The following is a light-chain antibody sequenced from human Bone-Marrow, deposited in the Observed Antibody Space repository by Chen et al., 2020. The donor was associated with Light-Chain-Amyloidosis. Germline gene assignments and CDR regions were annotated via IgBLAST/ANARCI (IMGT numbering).Light chain of an antibody. CDR3: QVWDRSSDRPV. CDR2: DDS. J-gene: IGLJ3*02. CDR1: NIGSTS. V-gene: IGLV3-21*02. Sequence: SYVLTQPSSVSVAPGQTATNACGGNNIGSTSVYWYQPTPGQAPLLVVYDDSDRPSGIPERLSGSNSGNTATLTISRVEAGDEADYYCQVWDRSSDRPVFGGGTKLTVL.